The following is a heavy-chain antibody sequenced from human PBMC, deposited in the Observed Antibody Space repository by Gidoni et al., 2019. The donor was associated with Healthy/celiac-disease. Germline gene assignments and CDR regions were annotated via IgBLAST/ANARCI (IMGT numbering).Heavy chain of an antibody. CDR1: GFTVSSYS. D-gene: IGHD1-26*01. J-gene: IGHJ4*02. CDR3: AREQFATTSAYYFDY. CDR2: ISSSSSYI. V-gene: IGHV3-21*01. Sequence: EVQLVESGGGLVKPGGALRLSCSASGFTVSSYSMNWVRQATGKGLEWVSSISSSSSYIYYADSVKGRFTSSRDNAKNSLYLQMNSLRAEDTAVYYCAREQFATTSAYYFDYWGQGTLVTVSS.